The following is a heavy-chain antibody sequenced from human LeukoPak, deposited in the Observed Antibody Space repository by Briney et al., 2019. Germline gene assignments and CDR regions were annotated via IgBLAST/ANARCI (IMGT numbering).Heavy chain of an antibody. J-gene: IGHJ4*02. CDR1: GYTFTSYG. D-gene: IGHD6-13*01. V-gene: IGHV1-18*01. Sequence: ASVKVSCKASGYTFTSYGISWVRQAPGQGLEWMGWISAYNGNTNYAQKLQGRVTMTTDTSTSTAYMELRSLRSDDTAVYYCARVPQPGIAAAVPVTEFDYWGQGTLVTVSS. CDR3: ARVPQPGIAAAVPVTEFDY. CDR2: ISAYNGNT.